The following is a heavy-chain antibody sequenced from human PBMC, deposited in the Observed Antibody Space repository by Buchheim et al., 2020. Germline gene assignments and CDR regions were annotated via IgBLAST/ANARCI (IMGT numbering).Heavy chain of an antibody. Sequence: VQLVESGGGLVKPGGSLRLSCAASGFTFRSYNMNWVRQAPGKGLEWVAVISYDGSNKYYADSVKGRFTISRDNSKNTLYLQMNSLRAEDTAVYYCAREGRGYSYGYDYWGQGTL. J-gene: IGHJ4*02. V-gene: IGHV3-30*03. CDR1: GFTFRSYN. D-gene: IGHD5-18*01. CDR2: ISYDGSNK. CDR3: AREGRGYSYGYDY.